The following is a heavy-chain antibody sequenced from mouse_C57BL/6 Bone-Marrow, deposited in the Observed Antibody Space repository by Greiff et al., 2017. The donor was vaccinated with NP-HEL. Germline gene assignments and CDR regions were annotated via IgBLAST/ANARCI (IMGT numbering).Heavy chain of an antibody. CDR1: GYTFTSYW. CDR3: TRRYGSSEWYFDV. V-gene: IGHV1-5*01. CDR2: IYPGNSDT. J-gene: IGHJ1*03. Sequence: EVQLQQSGTVLARPGASVKMSCKTSGYTFTSYWMHWVKQRPGQGLEWIGAIYPGNSDTSYNQKFKGKAKLTAVTSASTAYMELSSLTNEDSAVYYCTRRYGSSEWYFDVWGTGTTVTVSS. D-gene: IGHD1-1*01.